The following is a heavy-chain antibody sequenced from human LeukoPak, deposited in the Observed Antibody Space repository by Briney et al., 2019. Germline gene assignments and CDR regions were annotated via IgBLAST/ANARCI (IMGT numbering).Heavy chain of an antibody. CDR3: ARAGSDFWSGYTPFDY. D-gene: IGHD3-3*01. CDR1: GYSISSGYY. Sequence: PSETLSLTCTVSGYSISSGYYWGWIRQPPGKGLEWIGSTYHSGSTYYNPSLKSRVTISVDTSKNQFSLKLSSVTAADTAVYYCARAGSDFWSGYTPFDYWGQGTLVTVSS. CDR2: TYHSGST. J-gene: IGHJ4*02. V-gene: IGHV4-38-2*02.